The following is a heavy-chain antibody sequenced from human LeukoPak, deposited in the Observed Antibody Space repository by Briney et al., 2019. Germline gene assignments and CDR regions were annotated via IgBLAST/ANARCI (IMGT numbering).Heavy chain of an antibody. CDR2: IIPILGIA. D-gene: IGHD3-22*01. J-gene: IGHJ3*02. CDR3: ARDPNYYDSSGYSDPFDI. Sequence: SVKVSCKASGGTFSSYAISWVRQAPGQGLEWMGRIIPILGIANYAQKFQGRVTITADKSTSTAYMELSSLRSDDTAVYYCARDPNYYDSSGYSDPFDIWGQGTMVTVSS. V-gene: IGHV1-69*04. CDR1: GGTFSSYA.